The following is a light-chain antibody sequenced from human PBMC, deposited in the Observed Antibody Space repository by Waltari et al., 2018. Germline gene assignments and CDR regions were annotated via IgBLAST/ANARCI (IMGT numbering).Light chain of an antibody. CDR1: QSISSY. Sequence: DIQMTQSPSSLSASVGDRVTITCRASQSISSYLNWYQQKPGKAPKLLIYAASSLQSGVPSSFSGSGSGTDFTLTISSLQPEYFATYYCQQSYSTPTFGGGTKVEIK. J-gene: IGKJ4*01. V-gene: IGKV1-39*01. CDR2: AAS. CDR3: QQSYSTPT.